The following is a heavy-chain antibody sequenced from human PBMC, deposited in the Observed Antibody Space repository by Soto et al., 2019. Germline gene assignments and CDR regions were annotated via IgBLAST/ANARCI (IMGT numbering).Heavy chain of an antibody. V-gene: IGHV4-39*01. CDR3: ARHSYSSGWYYFDY. CDR2: IYSSGST. Sequence: SETMSLSCTVSGGCISICSYDGGWIRQRPGKGLEWIGSIYSSGSTYYNSSLKSRVTISVDTSKNQFSLKLSSVTAADTAVYYCARHSYSSGWYYFDYWGQGTLVTVSS. J-gene: IGHJ4*02. D-gene: IGHD6-19*01. CDR1: GGCISICSYD.